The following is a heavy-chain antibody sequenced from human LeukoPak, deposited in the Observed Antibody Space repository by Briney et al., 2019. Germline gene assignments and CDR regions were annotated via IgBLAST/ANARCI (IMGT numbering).Heavy chain of an antibody. CDR3: AKAPLCGGDCYSVDRPDY. J-gene: IGHJ4*02. CDR1: GFTFSSYA. CDR2: ISGSGGSI. Sequence: GGSLRLSCAASGFTFSSYAMSWVRQAPGKGLEWVSAISGSGGSIYYADSVKGRFTISRDNSKNTLYLQMNSLRAEDTAVYYCAKAPLCGGDCYSVDRPDYWGQGTLVTVSS. V-gene: IGHV3-23*01. D-gene: IGHD2-21*02.